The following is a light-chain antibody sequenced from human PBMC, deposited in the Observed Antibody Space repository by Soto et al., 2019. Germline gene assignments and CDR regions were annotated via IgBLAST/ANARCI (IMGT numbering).Light chain of an antibody. J-gene: IGKJ2*01. CDR3: QQLNSYPTT. CDR2: AAS. V-gene: IGKV1-9*01. Sequence: DIQLTQSPSFLSASVGDRVTITCRASQGISSYLAWYQQKPGKAPKLLIYAASTLQSGVPSRFSGSGSGTEFTLTISNLQPEDFATYSCQQLNSYPTTFGQGTKLEIK. CDR1: QGISSY.